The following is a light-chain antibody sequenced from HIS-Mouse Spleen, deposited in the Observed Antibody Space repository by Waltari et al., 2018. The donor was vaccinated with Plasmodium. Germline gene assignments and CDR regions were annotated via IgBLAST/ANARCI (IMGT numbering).Light chain of an antibody. V-gene: IGLV3-10*01. CDR2: EDS. J-gene: IGLJ2*01. Sequence: SYELPQPPPVSVSPRQTARITCPGDASPKKLAYWYQQKSGQAPVLVIYEDSKRPSGIPERFSGSSSGTMATLTISGAQAMDEADYYCQAWDSSTVVFGGGTKLTVL. CDR1: ASPKKL. CDR3: QAWDSSTVV.